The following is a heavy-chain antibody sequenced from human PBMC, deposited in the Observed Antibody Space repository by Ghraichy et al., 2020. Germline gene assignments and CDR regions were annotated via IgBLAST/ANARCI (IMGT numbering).Heavy chain of an antibody. CDR3: AKGFYASNWILLDY. V-gene: IGHV3-23*01. D-gene: IGHD1-1*01. CDR2: ISGSGGTI. Sequence: GGSLRLSCAASGFNFSNYAINWVRQAPGKGLEWVYSISGSGGTIYYADSVKGRFALSRDNSKNTVSLEMNSLRAEDTAIYYCAKGFYASNWILLDYWGLGTLVTVST. CDR1: GFNFSNYA. J-gene: IGHJ4*02.